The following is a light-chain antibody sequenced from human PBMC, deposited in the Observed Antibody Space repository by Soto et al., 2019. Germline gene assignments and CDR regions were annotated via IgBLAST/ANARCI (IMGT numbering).Light chain of an antibody. CDR1: QSISNW. Sequence: DIQMTQSPSTLSASVRDRVTITCRASQSISNWLAWYQQKPGKAPKLLIYKASSLESGVPSRFSGSGSGTEFTLTISSLQPDDFATYYCQQYDSYSTFGPGTKVDIK. CDR3: QQYDSYST. V-gene: IGKV1-5*03. J-gene: IGKJ3*01. CDR2: KAS.